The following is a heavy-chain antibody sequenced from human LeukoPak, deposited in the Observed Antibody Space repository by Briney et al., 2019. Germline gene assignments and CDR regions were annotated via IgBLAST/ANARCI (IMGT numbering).Heavy chain of an antibody. J-gene: IGHJ5*01. Sequence: SETLSLTCAVSGGSISSGGYSWSWIRQPPGKGLEWIGYIYHSGSTYYNPSLKSRVTISVDRSKNQFFLNVTSLTAADTAVYYCARSRQASGLFNSWGQGTLVVVSS. V-gene: IGHV4-30-2*01. CDR3: ARSRQASGLFNS. CDR1: GGSISSGGYS. D-gene: IGHD3-10*01. CDR2: IYHSGST.